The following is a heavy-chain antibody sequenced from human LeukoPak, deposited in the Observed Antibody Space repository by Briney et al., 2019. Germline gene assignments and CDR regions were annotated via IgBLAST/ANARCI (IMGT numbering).Heavy chain of an antibody. Sequence: SETLSLTCTVSGGSISSYYWSWIRQPPGKGLEWIGYIYYSGSTHYNPSLKSRVTISVDTSKNQFSLKLSSVTAADTAVYYCARAPTRRDAFDIWGQGTMVTVSS. CDR2: IYYSGST. CDR3: ARAPTRRDAFDI. CDR1: GGSISSYY. V-gene: IGHV4-59*01. J-gene: IGHJ3*02.